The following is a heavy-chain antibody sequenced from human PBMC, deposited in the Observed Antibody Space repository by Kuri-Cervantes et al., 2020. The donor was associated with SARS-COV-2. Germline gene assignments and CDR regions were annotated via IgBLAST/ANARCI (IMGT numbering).Heavy chain of an antibody. CDR3: ARAGIFGVVIAYYYYYMDV. V-gene: IGHV4-61*09. Sequence: LRLSCTVSGGSISSSSYYWSWIRQPAGKGLEWIGYIYTSGGTNYNPSLKSRVTISVDTSKNQFSLKLSSVTAADTAVYYCARAGIFGVVIAYYYYYMDVWGKGTTVTVSS. J-gene: IGHJ6*03. D-gene: IGHD3-3*01. CDR1: GGSISSSSYY. CDR2: IYTSGGT.